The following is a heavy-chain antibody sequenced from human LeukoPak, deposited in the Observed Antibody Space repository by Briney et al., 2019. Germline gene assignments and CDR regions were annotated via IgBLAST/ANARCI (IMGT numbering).Heavy chain of an antibody. CDR1: GGSISSYY. CDR3: AREEKITMVRGIIWNWFDP. D-gene: IGHD3-10*01. Sequence: PSETLSLTCTVSGGSISSYYWSWIRQPPGKGLEWIGYIYYSGSTNYNPSLKSRVTISVDTSKNQFSLKLSSVTAADTAVYYCAREEKITMVRGIIWNWFDPWGQGTLVTVSS. V-gene: IGHV4-59*01. J-gene: IGHJ5*02. CDR2: IYYSGST.